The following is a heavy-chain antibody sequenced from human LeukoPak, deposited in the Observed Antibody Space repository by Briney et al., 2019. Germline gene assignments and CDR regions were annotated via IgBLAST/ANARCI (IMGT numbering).Heavy chain of an antibody. CDR3: SVKPASVAFDL. CDR1: GFTFSNYW. Sequence: GGSLRLSCAASGFTFSNYWMTWVRQAPGKGLEWVANIKQDGSEEYYVDSVRGRFTISRDNAKNSLYLQMNSLGAEDTAVYYCSVKPASVAFDLWGQGTMVTVSS. CDR2: IKQDGSEE. J-gene: IGHJ3*01. D-gene: IGHD2-2*01. V-gene: IGHV3-7*01.